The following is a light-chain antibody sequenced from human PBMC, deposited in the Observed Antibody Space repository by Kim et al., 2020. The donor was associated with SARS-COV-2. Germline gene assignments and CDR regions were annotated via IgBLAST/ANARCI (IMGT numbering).Light chain of an antibody. V-gene: IGKV3-15*01. J-gene: IGKJ1*01. Sequence: EIVMTQSPATLSVSPGERATLSCRASQSVSSSLAWYQQKPGQAPRLLIYAASTRATGIPARFSGSGSGTEFTLTISSLQSEDFAVYYCQQYNDWPRTFGQGTKVDIK. CDR1: QSVSSS. CDR3: QQYNDWPRT. CDR2: AAS.